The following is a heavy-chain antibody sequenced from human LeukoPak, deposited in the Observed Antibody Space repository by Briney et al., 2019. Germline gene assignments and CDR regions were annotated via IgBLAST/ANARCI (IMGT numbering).Heavy chain of an antibody. Sequence: PSQTLSLTCTVSGCSISSGSYYWSWIRQPAGKGLEWIGRIYTSGSTNYNPSLKSRVTISVDTSKNQFSLKLSSVTAADTAVYYCARGQYDSSGYPFDYFDYWGQGTLVTVSS. D-gene: IGHD3-22*01. J-gene: IGHJ4*02. CDR2: IYTSGST. CDR1: GCSISSGSYY. CDR3: ARGQYDSSGYPFDYFDY. V-gene: IGHV4-61*02.